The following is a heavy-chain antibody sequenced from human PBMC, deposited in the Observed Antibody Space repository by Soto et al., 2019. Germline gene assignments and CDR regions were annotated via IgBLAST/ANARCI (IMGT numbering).Heavy chain of an antibody. D-gene: IGHD3-22*01. V-gene: IGHV3-15*07. Sequence: PGGSLRLSCAASGFTFSNAWMNWVRQAPGKGLEWVGRIKSKTDGGTTDYAAPVKGRFTISRDDSKNTLYLQMNSLKTEDTAVYYCTTHYYYDSSGSLWYWGQGTLVTVSS. CDR2: IKSKTDGGTT. CDR3: TTHYYYDSSGSLWY. CDR1: GFTFSNAW. J-gene: IGHJ4*02.